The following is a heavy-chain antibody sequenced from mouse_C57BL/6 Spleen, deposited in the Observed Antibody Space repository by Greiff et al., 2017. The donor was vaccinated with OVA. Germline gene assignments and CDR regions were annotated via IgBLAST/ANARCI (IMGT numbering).Heavy chain of an antibody. CDR2: IYPRSGNT. D-gene: IGHD3-2*02. CDR1: GYTFTSYG. CDR3: ARGDSSGRYYAMDY. Sequence: VQLQQSGAELARPGASVKLSCKASGYTFTSYGISWVKQRTGQGLEWIGEIYPRSGNTYYNEKFKGKATLTADKSSSTAYMELRSLTSEDSAVYFCARGDSSGRYYAMDYWGQGTSVTVSS. V-gene: IGHV1-81*01. J-gene: IGHJ4*01.